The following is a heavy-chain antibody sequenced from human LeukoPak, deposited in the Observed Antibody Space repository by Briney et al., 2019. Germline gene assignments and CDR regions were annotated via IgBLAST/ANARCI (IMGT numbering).Heavy chain of an antibody. J-gene: IGHJ4*02. CDR1: GFTFSSYS. Sequence: GGSLRLSCAASGFTFSSYSMNWVRQAPGKGLEWVSYISSSSSTIYYADSVKGRFTISRDNAKNSLYLQMNSLRAEDTAVYYCARDPRGPYYDFWSGYPRPHYFDYWGQGTLVTVSS. V-gene: IGHV3-48*01. CDR3: ARDPRGPYYDFWSGYPRPHYFDY. D-gene: IGHD3-3*01. CDR2: ISSSSSTI.